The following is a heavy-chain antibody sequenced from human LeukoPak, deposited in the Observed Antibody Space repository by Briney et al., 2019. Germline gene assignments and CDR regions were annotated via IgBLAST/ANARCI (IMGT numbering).Heavy chain of an antibody. J-gene: IGHJ4*02. CDR1: GFTFNNYA. CDR2: ISGIDDNT. V-gene: IGHV3-23*01. CDR3: ANDFGH. Sequence: GGSLRLSCAASGFTFNNYAMSWVRQAPGKGLEWVSTISGIDDNTYYADSVKGRFTISSDNSKNTLYLQMNSLRADDTAVYYGANDFGHWGQGTLVTVSS.